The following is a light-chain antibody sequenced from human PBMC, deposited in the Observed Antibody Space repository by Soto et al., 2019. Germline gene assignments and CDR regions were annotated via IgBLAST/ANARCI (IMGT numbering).Light chain of an antibody. J-gene: IGLJ3*02. CDR3: SSYTSTSSWV. Sequence: QSALTQPASVSGAPGQSITISCTGTSSDVGGYNYVSWYQQHPGKAHKLIIYDVSNRPSGVSTRFSGSKSGNTASLTISGLQGEDEADYSCSSYTSTSSWVFGGGTKLTVL. CDR1: SSDVGGYNY. V-gene: IGLV2-14*01. CDR2: DVS.